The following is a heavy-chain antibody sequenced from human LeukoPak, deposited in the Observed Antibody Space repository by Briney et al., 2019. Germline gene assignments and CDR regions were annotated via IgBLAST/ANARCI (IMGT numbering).Heavy chain of an antibody. Sequence: NPSETLSLTCAVYGGSFSGYYWSWIRQPPGKGLEWIGEINHSGSTNSNPSLKSRVSISVDTSKNQSSLKLSSVTPADTAVYYCARGHPDDSKIAARGDYWGQGTLVTVSS. D-gene: IGHD6-6*01. CDR3: ARGHPDDSKIAARGDY. J-gene: IGHJ4*02. CDR1: GGSFSGYY. V-gene: IGHV4-34*01. CDR2: INHSGST.